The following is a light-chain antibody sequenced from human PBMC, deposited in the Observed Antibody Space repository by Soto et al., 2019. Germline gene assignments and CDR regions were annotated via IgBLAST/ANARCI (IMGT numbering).Light chain of an antibody. V-gene: IGKV3-20*01. Sequence: EIVLKQSPDTLSLSPGERATISCRASQSVNNNYLAWYQQKPGQAPRFLIYDASSRATGIPDRFSGSGSGTDFTLTISRLEPEDFAVYYCQQYGSTPLTFGGGTKVDIK. CDR3: QQYGSTPLT. J-gene: IGKJ4*01. CDR2: DAS. CDR1: QSVNNNY.